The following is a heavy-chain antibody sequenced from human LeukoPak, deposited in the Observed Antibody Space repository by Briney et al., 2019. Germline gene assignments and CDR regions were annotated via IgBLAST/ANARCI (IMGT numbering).Heavy chain of an antibody. CDR3: TRAPNGGTVGRGFNSFYGMDV. J-gene: IGHJ6*02. D-gene: IGHD3-10*01. Sequence: QPGGSLRLSCAASGFTFSRYWMHWVRHAPEKGLVWVSRINPDGSSTNYADSVKGRFTISRDNAKNTLYLQMNSLRAEDSAVYYCTRAPNGGTVGRGFNSFYGMDVWGQGTTVTVSS. V-gene: IGHV3-74*01. CDR2: INPDGSST. CDR1: GFTFSRYW.